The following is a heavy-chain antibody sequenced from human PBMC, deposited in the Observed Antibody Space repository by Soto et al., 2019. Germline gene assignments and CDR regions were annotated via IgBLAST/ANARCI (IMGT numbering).Heavy chain of an antibody. Sequence: QVHLVQSGAEVKKPGASVKVSCKAYGYTFTGYYIHWVRQAPGQGLEWMGWINPKSGGANIAQKFQGWVTMTRDTSISTTHMELSNLGSNDTAVYYCARDYYDGSASYGIEFWGQGTMVTVAS. J-gene: IGHJ3*01. CDR3: ARDYYDGSASYGIEF. CDR1: GYTFTGYY. D-gene: IGHD3-16*01. CDR2: INPKSGGA. V-gene: IGHV1-2*04.